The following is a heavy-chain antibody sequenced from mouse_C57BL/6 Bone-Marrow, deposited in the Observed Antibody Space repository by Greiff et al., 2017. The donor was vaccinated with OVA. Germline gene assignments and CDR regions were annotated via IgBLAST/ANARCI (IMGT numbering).Heavy chain of an antibody. CDR3: ARPQLRRTPPWYFDV. CDR2: IRNKANGYTT. J-gene: IGHJ1*03. D-gene: IGHD3-2*02. V-gene: IGHV7-3*01. Sequence: DVMLVESGGGLVQPGGSLSLSCAASGFTFTDYYMSWVRQPPGKALEWLGFIRNKANGYTTEYSASVKGRFTISRDNSQSILYLQMNALRAEDSATYYCARPQLRRTPPWYFDVWGTGTTVTVSS. CDR1: GFTFTDYY.